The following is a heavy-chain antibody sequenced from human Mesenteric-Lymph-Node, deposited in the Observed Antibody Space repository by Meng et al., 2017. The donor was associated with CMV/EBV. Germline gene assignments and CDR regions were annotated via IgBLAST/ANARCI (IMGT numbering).Heavy chain of an antibody. J-gene: IGHJ5*02. CDR3: ARDLRYSSSLSWFDP. D-gene: IGHD6-13*01. Sequence: GGSLRLSCEVSEVTLSSYWMTWVRQAPGKGLEWVANIKEDGSEKYYVDSVKGRFTISRDNAKNSLYLQMNSLRAEDTAVYYCARDLRYSSSLSWFDPWGQGTLVTVSS. CDR2: IKEDGSEK. V-gene: IGHV3-7*01. CDR1: EVTLSSYW.